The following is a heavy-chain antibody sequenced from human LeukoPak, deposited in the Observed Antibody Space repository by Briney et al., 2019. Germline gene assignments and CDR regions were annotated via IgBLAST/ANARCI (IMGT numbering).Heavy chain of an antibody. D-gene: IGHD3-16*01. Sequence: SETLSLTCTVSGGSISSYYWSWIRQPPGKGLEWIGYIYYSGSTNYNPSLKSRVTISVDTSKNQFSLKLSSVTAADTAVYYCAREGEGGIDAFDIWGQGTMVTVSS. CDR2: IYYSGST. CDR3: AREGEGGIDAFDI. J-gene: IGHJ3*02. V-gene: IGHV4-59*01. CDR1: GGSISSYY.